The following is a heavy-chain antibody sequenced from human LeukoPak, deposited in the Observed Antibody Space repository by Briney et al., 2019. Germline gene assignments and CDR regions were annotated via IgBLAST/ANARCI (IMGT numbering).Heavy chain of an antibody. CDR1: GYSFTNYW. Sequence: GESLKISCKGSGYSFTNYWIGWVRQMPGKGLEWMGIISPADSDTTYSPSFQGQVSISVDKSISTAYLQWSSLKASDTAMYYCARTPPRYCSGGSCYSGLDYWGQGTLVTVSS. CDR2: ISPADSDT. V-gene: IGHV5-51*01. D-gene: IGHD2-15*01. CDR3: ARTPPRYCSGGSCYSGLDY. J-gene: IGHJ4*02.